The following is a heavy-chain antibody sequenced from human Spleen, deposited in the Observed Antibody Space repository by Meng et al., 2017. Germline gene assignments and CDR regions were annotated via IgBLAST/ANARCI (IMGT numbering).Heavy chain of an antibody. J-gene: IGHJ6*02. D-gene: IGHD2-21*01. V-gene: IGHV1-69*04. CDR1: GYTFTSYD. CDR2: ITPIVGGP. Sequence: SVKVSCKASGYTFTSYDINWVRQAPGQGLEWMGRITPIVGGPTYAQNFQGRVTIAADKSTSTVYMELSGLRSEDTAVYFRAICPADYSWFYGMDVWGQGTTVTVSS. CDR3: AICPADYSWFYGMDV.